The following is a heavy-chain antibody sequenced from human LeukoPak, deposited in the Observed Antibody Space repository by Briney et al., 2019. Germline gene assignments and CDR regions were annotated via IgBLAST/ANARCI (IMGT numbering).Heavy chain of an antibody. J-gene: IGHJ3*02. Sequence: PGGSLRLSCAASGFTVSSNYMSWVRQAPGKGLEWVSVIYSGGSTYYADSVKGRFTISRDNSKNTLYLQMNSLRAEDTAVYYCARGGSSSWYGDAFDIWGQGTMVTVSS. CDR1: GFTVSSNY. V-gene: IGHV3-53*01. D-gene: IGHD6-13*01. CDR3: ARGGSSSWYGDAFDI. CDR2: IYSGGST.